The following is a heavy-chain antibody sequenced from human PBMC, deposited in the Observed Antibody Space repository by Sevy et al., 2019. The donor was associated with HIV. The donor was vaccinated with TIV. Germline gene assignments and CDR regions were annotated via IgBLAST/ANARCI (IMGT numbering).Heavy chain of an antibody. D-gene: IGHD2-8*01. J-gene: IGHJ6*03. CDR2: IKSKTDGGTT. Sequence: GGSLRLSCAASGFTFSNARMSWVRQAPGKGLEWVGRIKSKTDGGTTDYAAPVKGRFTSSRDDSKNTLCLQMNSLITEDTAVYYCTTDSDCTNGVCYTGDGDYYYMDVWGKGTTVTVSS. CDR3: TTDSDCTNGVCYTGDGDYYYMDV. CDR1: GFTFSNAR. V-gene: IGHV3-15*01.